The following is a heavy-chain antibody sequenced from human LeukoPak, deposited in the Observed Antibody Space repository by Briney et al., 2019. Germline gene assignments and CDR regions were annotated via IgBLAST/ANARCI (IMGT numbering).Heavy chain of an antibody. V-gene: IGHV3-48*03. CDR1: GFTFSSYE. Sequence: GGSLRLSCAASGFTFSSYEMSCVRQAAGKGLWWVSYISSSGSTIYYADSVKGRFTISRDNAKNSLYLQMNSLRAVDTAVYYCARRDGSYYYYGLDVWGQGTTVTVSS. D-gene: IGHD1-26*01. J-gene: IGHJ6*02. CDR3: ARRDGSYYYYGLDV. CDR2: ISSSGSTI.